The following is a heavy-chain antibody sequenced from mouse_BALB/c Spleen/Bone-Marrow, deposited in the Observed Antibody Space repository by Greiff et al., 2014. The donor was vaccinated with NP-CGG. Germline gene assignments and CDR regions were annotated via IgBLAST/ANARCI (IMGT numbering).Heavy chain of an antibody. V-gene: IGHV1-80*01. Sequence: VKLMESGAELVRPGSSVKISCKASGYAFSSYWMNWVKQRPGQGLEWIGQIYPGDGDTNHNGKFKGKATLTADKSSSTAYMQLSSLTSEDSAVYFCARGVPMDYWGQGTSVTVSS. CDR2: IYPGDGDT. J-gene: IGHJ4*01. CDR3: ARGVPMDY. CDR1: GYAFSSYW.